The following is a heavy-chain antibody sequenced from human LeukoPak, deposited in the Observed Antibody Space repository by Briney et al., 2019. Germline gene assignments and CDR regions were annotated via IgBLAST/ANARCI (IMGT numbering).Heavy chain of an antibody. CDR2: IIPILGIA. D-gene: IGHD5-12*01. CDR1: VGTFSSYA. Sequence: GSSVKVSCKASVGTFSSYAISWVRQAPGQGLEWMGRIIPILGIANYAQKFQGRVTITADKSTSTAYMELSSLRSEDTAVYYCARLRVATEYYFDYWGQGTLVTVSS. CDR3: ARLRVATEYYFDY. J-gene: IGHJ4*02. V-gene: IGHV1-69*04.